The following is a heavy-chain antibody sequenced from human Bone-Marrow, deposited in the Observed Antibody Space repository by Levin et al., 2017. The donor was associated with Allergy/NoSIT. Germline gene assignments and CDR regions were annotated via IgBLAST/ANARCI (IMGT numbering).Heavy chain of an antibody. J-gene: IGHJ5*02. CDR1: GFTFSSYG. CDR3: ARDGKRAYNWFDP. D-gene: IGHD1-26*01. CDR2: IWYDGSNK. Sequence: RGESLKISCAASGFTFSSYGMHWVRQAPGKGLEWVAVIWYDGSNKYYADSVKGRFTISRDNSKNTLYLQMNSLRAEDTAVYYCARDGKRAYNWFDPWGQGTLVTVSS. V-gene: IGHV3-33*01.